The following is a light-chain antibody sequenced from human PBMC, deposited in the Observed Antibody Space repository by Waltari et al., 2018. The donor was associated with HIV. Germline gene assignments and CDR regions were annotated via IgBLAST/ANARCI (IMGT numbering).Light chain of an antibody. CDR1: SLRSYY. CDR2: SKN. J-gene: IGLJ1*01. CDR3: NSRDSSGNHYV. Sequence: SSELTQDPAVSVALGQTVRITCQGDSLRSYYASWYQQKQGQAPVLVIYSKNNRPSGIPDRFSGSSSGNTASLTITGAQAEDEADYYCNSRDSSGNHYVFGTGTKVTVL. V-gene: IGLV3-19*01.